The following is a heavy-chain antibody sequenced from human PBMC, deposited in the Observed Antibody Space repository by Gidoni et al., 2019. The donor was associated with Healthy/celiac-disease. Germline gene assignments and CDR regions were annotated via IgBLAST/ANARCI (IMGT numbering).Heavy chain of an antibody. Sequence: QVQLQESGPGLVKPSGTLSLTCAVSGGSTSSSNWWSWVRQPPGKGLEWIGEIYHSGSTNYNPSLKSRVTISVDKSKNQFSLKLSSVTAADTAVYYCSRFVPTLNMVYYYYGMDVWGQGTTVTVSS. D-gene: IGHD3-10*01. CDR3: SRFVPTLNMVYYYYGMDV. CDR1: GGSTSSSNW. CDR2: IYHSGST. J-gene: IGHJ6*02. V-gene: IGHV4-4*02.